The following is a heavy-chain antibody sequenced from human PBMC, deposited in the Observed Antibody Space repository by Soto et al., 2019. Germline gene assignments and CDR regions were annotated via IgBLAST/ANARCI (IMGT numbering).Heavy chain of an antibody. CDR2: INSDGSST. CDR1: AFTFRSYW. Sequence: GGSLRLSCAASAFTFRSYWMHWVRQAPGKGLVWVSRINSDGSSTSYADSVKGRFTISRDNAKSTLYLQMNSLRAEDTAVYYCARGTKRRLQSDAFDIWGQGTMVTVSS. D-gene: IGHD6-25*01. V-gene: IGHV3-74*01. CDR3: ARGTKRRLQSDAFDI. J-gene: IGHJ3*02.